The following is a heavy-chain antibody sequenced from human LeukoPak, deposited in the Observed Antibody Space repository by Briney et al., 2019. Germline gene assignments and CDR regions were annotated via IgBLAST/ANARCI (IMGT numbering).Heavy chain of an antibody. Sequence: ASVKVSCKASGYTFAIYGISWVRQAPGQGLEWMAWISPYGGDTNYAQNFEGRVTMTTETSTSTAYMELRSLRSDDTAIYYCARDYCTRGGDCYKEDLFDPWGQGTLVTVSS. CDR2: ISPYGGDT. D-gene: IGHD2-21*02. CDR1: GYTFAIYG. V-gene: IGHV1-18*01. J-gene: IGHJ5*02. CDR3: ARDYCTRGGDCYKEDLFDP.